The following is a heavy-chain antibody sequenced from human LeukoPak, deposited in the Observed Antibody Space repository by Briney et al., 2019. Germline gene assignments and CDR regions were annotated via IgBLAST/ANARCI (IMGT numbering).Heavy chain of an antibody. CDR2: IWYDGSNK. V-gene: IGHV3-33*06. Sequence: GGSLRLSCAASGFTFSSYGMHWVRQAPGKGLEWVAVIWYDGSNKYYADSVKGRFTISRDNSKNTLYLQMNSLRAEDTAVYYCAKDKGYGIVVPAAIPSYYFDYWGQGTLVIVSS. J-gene: IGHJ4*02. D-gene: IGHD2-2*01. CDR1: GFTFSSYG. CDR3: AKDKGYGIVVPAAIPSYYFDY.